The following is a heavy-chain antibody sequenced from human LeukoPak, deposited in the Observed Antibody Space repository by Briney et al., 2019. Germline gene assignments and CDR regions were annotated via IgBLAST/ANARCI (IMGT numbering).Heavy chain of an antibody. D-gene: IGHD6-19*01. CDR2: IRYDEIYK. V-gene: IGHV3-30*02. CDR1: GFTFSSYG. CDR3: ARHRYSGSKSWWFDP. Sequence: GGSLRLSCAASGFTFSSYGMHWVRQAPGKGLEWVASIRYDEIYKYYTDSVKGRFTISRDNSKNTLYLQMNSPRPEDTAVYYCARHRYSGSKSWWFDPWGQGNLVTVSS. J-gene: IGHJ5*02.